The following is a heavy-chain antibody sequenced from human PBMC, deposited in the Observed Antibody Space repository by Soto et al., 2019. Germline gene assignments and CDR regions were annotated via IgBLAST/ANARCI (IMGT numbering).Heavy chain of an antibody. CDR2: IWYDGSNK. V-gene: IGHV3-33*01. Sequence: PGGSLRLSCAASGFTFSSYCIHWVRPAPGKWLEWVVVIWYDGSNKYYADSVKGRFTISRDNSKNTLYLQMNILRAEDTAVYYCGTSPYPIDPQDDAFDIWGQGTMVTVSS. D-gene: IGHD2-2*01. CDR3: GTSPYPIDPQDDAFDI. J-gene: IGHJ3*02. CDR1: GFTFSSYC.